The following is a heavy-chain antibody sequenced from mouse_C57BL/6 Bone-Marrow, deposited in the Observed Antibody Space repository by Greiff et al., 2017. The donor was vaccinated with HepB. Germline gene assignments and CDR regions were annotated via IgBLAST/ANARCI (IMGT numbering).Heavy chain of an antibody. D-gene: IGHD2-4*01. CDR1: GYTFTDYY. CDR2: IYPGSGNT. J-gene: IGHJ2*01. Sequence: SGPELVKPGASVKISCKASGYTFTDYYINWVKQRPGQGLVWIGWIYPGSGNTKYNEKFKGKATLTVDTSSSTAYMQLSSLTSEDSAVYFCAREEDYDDYVDYWGQGTTLTVSS. CDR3: AREEDYDDYVDY. V-gene: IGHV1-84*01.